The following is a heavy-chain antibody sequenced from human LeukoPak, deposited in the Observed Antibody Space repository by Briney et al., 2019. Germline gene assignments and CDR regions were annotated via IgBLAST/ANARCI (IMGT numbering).Heavy chain of an antibody. Sequence: GGSLRLSCAASGFTLSSYGMHWVRQAPGKGLEWVAVISYDGSNKYYADSVKGRFTISRDNSKNTLYLQMNSLRAEDTAVYYCAKKEVAYDYWGQGTLVTVSS. CDR3: AKKEVAYDY. J-gene: IGHJ4*02. V-gene: IGHV3-30*18. CDR2: ISYDGSNK. CDR1: GFTLSSYG. D-gene: IGHD5-12*01.